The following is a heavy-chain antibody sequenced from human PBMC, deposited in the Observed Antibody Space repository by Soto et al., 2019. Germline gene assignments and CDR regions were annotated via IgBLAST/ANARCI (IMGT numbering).Heavy chain of an antibody. CDR2: IYHSGSI. CDR1: GVSISRSTW. J-gene: IGHJ5*02. V-gene: IGHV4-4*02. D-gene: IGHD2-21*01. Sequence: SETLSLTSTVSGVSISRSTWWSWVRQPPGKGLEWLGEIYHSGSINYNPSLKSRVTLSVDKSKNQFSLKLSSVTAADTAVYYCAKIPDLWDQRSLVLGSS. CDR3: AKIPDL.